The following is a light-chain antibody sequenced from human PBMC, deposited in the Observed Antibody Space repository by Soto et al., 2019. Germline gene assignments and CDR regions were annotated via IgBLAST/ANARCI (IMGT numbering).Light chain of an antibody. J-gene: IGKJ3*01. Sequence: DIVMTQSPDSLAVSLGERATINCKSSQSVLYSSNNKNYLAWYQQKAGQPPKLLIYRASTRESGVPDRFSGSGSGTDFTLTISSLQAEDVAIYYCQQYYSTSLTFGPGTKVDI. V-gene: IGKV4-1*01. CDR1: QSVLYSSNNKNY. CDR2: RAS. CDR3: QQYYSTSLT.